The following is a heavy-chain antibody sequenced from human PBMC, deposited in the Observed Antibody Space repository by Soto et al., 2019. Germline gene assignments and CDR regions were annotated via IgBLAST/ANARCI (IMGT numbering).Heavy chain of an antibody. J-gene: IGHJ4*02. CDR2: INPTSGGT. Sequence: QVQLVQSGAEVKKPGASVKVSCKTSGYTFAAYYIHWIRQAPGQGLEWMGWINPTSGGTVYAQNFQDRVTMXXXTSISTAYMELRRLNSDDTAVYYCARDPDYGDYWGYFFDSWGQGTPVTVSS. D-gene: IGHD4-17*01. V-gene: IGHV1-2*02. CDR1: GYTFAAYY. CDR3: ARDPDYGDYWGYFFDS.